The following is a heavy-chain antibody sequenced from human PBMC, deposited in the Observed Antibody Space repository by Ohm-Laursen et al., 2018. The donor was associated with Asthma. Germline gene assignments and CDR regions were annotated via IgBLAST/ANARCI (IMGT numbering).Heavy chain of an antibody. CDR2: ISATGGST. V-gene: IGHV3-23*01. D-gene: IGHD1-14*01. CDR1: GLAFSTYF. Sequence: SLRLSCSASGLAFSTYFMSWVRQAPGKGLEWVSTISATGGSTYYADSVKGRFTISRDNSKNTLYLQMNSLRAEDTALYYCAKAYNTYYYGMDVWGQGTTVTISS. J-gene: IGHJ6*02. CDR3: AKAYNTYYYGMDV.